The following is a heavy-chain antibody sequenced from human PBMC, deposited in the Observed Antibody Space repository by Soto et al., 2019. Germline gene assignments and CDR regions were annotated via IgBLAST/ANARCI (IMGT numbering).Heavy chain of an antibody. Sequence: GASVKVSCKASGYTFTSYAMHWVRQAPGQRLEWMGWINAGNGNTKYSQKFQGRVTITRDTSASTAYMELSSLRSEDTAVYYCAKSKMTAGNWFDPWGQGTLVTVSS. CDR1: GYTFTSYA. D-gene: IGHD2-21*02. CDR2: INAGNGNT. J-gene: IGHJ5*02. V-gene: IGHV1-3*01. CDR3: AKSKMTAGNWFDP.